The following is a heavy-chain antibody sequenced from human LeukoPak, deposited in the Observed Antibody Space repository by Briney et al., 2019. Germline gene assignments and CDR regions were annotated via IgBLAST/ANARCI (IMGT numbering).Heavy chain of an antibody. V-gene: IGHV1-46*01. CDR3: AREDGGSSCFSN. J-gene: IGHJ4*02. CDR1: GYTFTSYY. D-gene: IGHD6-13*01. CDR2: INPSGGST. Sequence: GGSLRLSCAASGYTFTSYYMHWVRQAPGQGLEWMGIINPSGGSTSYAQKFQGRVTMTRDMSTSTVYMELSSLRSEDTAVYYCAREDGGSSCFSNWGQGTLVTVSS.